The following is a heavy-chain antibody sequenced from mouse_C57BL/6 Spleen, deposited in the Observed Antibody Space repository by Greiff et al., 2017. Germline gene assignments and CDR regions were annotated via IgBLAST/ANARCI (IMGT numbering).Heavy chain of an antibody. D-gene: IGHD1-1*01. Sequence: VQLKESGGGLVKPGGSLKLSCAASGFTFSSYAMSWVRQTPEKRLEWVATISDGGSYTYYPDNVKGRFTISRDNAKNNLYLQMSHLKSEDTAMYYCARGLTTVGAMDYWGQGTSVTVSS. CDR1: GFTFSSYA. CDR2: ISDGGSYT. J-gene: IGHJ4*01. V-gene: IGHV5-4*01. CDR3: ARGLTTVGAMDY.